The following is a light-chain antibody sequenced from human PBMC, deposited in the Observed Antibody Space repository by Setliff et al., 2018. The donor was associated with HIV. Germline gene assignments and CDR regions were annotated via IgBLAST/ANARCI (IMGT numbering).Light chain of an antibody. CDR2: EVS. J-gene: IGLJ1*01. V-gene: IGLV2-14*01. Sequence: QSALTQPASVSGSPGQSITISCSGTTSDIGAYSFVSWYQQHPGKAPKLMIYEVSNRPSGVSNRLSGSKSGSTASLTISGLQAEDEGDYYCCSYAGTSTFYVFGTGTKVTVL. CDR3: CSYAGTSTFYV. CDR1: TSDIGAYSF.